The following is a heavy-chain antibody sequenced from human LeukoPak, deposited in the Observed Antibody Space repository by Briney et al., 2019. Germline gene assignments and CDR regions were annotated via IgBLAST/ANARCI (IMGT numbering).Heavy chain of an antibody. Sequence: SETLSPTCSVSGGSISSSRYYWGWIRQPPGKGLEWIGSIYYSGSTYNNPSLKSRATISVDTSKYQFSLKLSSVTAADTAIYYCARLSGWHAGYYFDYWGQGTLVTVSS. CDR1: GGSISSSRYY. CDR3: ARLSGWHAGYYFDY. CDR2: IYYSGST. V-gene: IGHV4-39*01. J-gene: IGHJ4*02. D-gene: IGHD6-19*01.